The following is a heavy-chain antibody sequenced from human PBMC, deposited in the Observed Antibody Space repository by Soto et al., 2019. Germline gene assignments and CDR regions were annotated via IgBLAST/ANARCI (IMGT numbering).Heavy chain of an antibody. J-gene: IGHJ4*02. Sequence: PSETLSLTCAVSGGSISSSNWWSWVRQPPGKGLEWIGEIYHSGSTNYNPSLKSRVTISVDKSKSQFSLKLSSVTAADTAVYYCARRYGSGKYYFDFWGQGTPVTVSS. CDR1: GGSISSSNW. CDR2: IYHSGST. V-gene: IGHV4-4*02. CDR3: ARRYGSGKYYFDF. D-gene: IGHD3-10*01.